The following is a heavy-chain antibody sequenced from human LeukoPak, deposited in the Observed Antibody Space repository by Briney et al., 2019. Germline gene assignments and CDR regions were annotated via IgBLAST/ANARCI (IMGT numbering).Heavy chain of an antibody. D-gene: IGHD3-16*02. CDR3: ATDSPKGYLTVDY. CDR1: GYTFSSHY. V-gene: IGHV1-46*01. Sequence: ASVKVSCKASGYTFSSHYMHWVRQAPGQGLEWMGVISPSGDATLYAQKFQGRVTMTRDTSTSTLYMDLGSLRSEDTAVYYCATDSPKGYLTVDYWGQGTLVTVSS. CDR2: ISPSGDAT. J-gene: IGHJ4*02.